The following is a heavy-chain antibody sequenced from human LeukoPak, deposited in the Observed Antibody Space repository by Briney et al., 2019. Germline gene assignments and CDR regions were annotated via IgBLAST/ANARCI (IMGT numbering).Heavy chain of an antibody. CDR2: IYTSGST. D-gene: IGHD1-26*01. Sequence: PSETLSLTCSVSGGSISNVYWSWIRQPAGKGLEWIGRIYTSGSTNYNPSLKSRVTMSVDTSKNQFSLKLSSVIAADTAVYYCARGSSGSYYVEDYFDYWGQGTLVTVSS. CDR1: GGSISNVY. CDR3: ARGSSGSYYVEDYFDY. V-gene: IGHV4-4*07. J-gene: IGHJ4*02.